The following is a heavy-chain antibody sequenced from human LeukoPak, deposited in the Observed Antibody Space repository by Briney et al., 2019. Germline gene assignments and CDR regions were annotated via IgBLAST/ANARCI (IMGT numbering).Heavy chain of an antibody. D-gene: IGHD4-17*01. CDR3: ARKYGDYVGFDY. J-gene: IGHJ4*02. Sequence: ASVKVSCKASGYTFTSFHMHWARQAPGQGLEWMGIINPSGGSASYAQKFQGRVTMTSDTSTGTVYMELSSLRSEDTAVYYCARKYGDYVGFDYWAREPWSPSPQ. CDR1: GYTFTSFH. V-gene: IGHV1-46*01. CDR2: INPSGGSA.